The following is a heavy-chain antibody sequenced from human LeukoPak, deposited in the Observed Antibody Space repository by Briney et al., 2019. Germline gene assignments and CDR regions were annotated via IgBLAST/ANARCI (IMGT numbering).Heavy chain of an antibody. CDR1: GFTFSYYY. D-gene: IGHD6-19*01. V-gene: IGHV3-11*01. Sequence: GSLRLSCAASGFTFSYYYMSWIRQAPGKGLEWVSYISSSGSTIYYADSVKGRFTISRDNAKNSLYLQMNSLRAEDTAVYYCARETIAVAQSCADYWGQGTLVTVSS. CDR3: ARETIAVAQSCADY. CDR2: ISSSGSTI. J-gene: IGHJ4*02.